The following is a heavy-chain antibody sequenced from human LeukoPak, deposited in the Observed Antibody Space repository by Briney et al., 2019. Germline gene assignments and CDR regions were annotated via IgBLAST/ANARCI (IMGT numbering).Heavy chain of an antibody. CDR2: VNPNSSGT. V-gene: IGHV1-2*02. CDR3: ARASTYYYDSSGYWMSDWFDP. CDR1: GYTLTGYY. D-gene: IGHD3-22*01. Sequence: GASVKVSCKASGYTLTGYYMHWVRQAPGQGLEWMGWVNPNSSGTNNAQKFQGRVTMTRDTSISTAYMEPSRLRSDDTAVYYCARASTYYYDSSGYWMSDWFDPWGQGTLVTVSS. J-gene: IGHJ5*02.